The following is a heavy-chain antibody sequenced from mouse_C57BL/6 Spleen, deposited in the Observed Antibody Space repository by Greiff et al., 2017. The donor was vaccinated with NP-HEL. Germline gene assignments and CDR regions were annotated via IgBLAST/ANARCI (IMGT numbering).Heavy chain of an antibody. CDR1: GYTFTSYW. CDR2: IDPSDSYT. V-gene: IGHV1-69*01. Sequence: QVQLQQPGAELVMPGASVKLSCKASGYTFTSYWMHWVKQRPGQGLEWIGEIDPSDSYTNYNQKFKGKSTLTVDKSSSTAYMQLSSLTSEDSAVYYCARGKLTGTLDYWGQGTTLTVSS. CDR3: ARGKLTGTLDY. J-gene: IGHJ2*01. D-gene: IGHD4-1*01.